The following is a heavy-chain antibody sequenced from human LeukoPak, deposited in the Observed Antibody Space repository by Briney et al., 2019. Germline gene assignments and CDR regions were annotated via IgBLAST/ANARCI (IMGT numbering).Heavy chain of an antibody. CDR3: AREFSYDILTGYYARDY. V-gene: IGHV3-48*01. D-gene: IGHD3-9*01. J-gene: IGHJ4*02. CDR2: ISSSSSTI. CDR1: GFTFSSYS. Sequence: GGSLRLSCAASGFTFSSYSMNWVRQAPGKGLEWVSYISSSSSTIYYADSVKGRFTISRDNAKNSLYLQMNSLRAEDTALYYCAREFSYDILTGYYARDYWGQGTLVTVSS.